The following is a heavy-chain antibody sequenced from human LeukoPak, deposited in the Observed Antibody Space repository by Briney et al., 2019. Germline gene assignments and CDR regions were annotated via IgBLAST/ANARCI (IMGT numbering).Heavy chain of an antibody. CDR3: ARGSHYRGLNDP. CDR1: GGSISSSRFS. D-gene: IGHD3-10*01. V-gene: IGHV4-39*07. J-gene: IGHJ5*02. CDR2: INHSGST. Sequence: SETLSLTCTVSGGSISSSRFSWGWIRQPPGKGLEWIGEINHSGSTNYNPSLKSRVTISVDTSKNQFSLKLSSVTAADTAVYYCARGSHYRGLNDPWGQGTLVTVSS.